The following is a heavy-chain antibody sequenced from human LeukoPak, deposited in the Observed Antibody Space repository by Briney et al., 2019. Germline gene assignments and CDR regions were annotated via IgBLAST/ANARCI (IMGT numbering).Heavy chain of an antibody. Sequence: ASVKVSCKAPGYTFTGYYMHWVRQAPGQGLEWMGWINPNSGGTNYAQKFQGRVTMTRDTSISTAYMELSRLRSDDTAVYYCARILSGPWRWFDPWGQGTLVTVSS. D-gene: IGHD3-3*01. V-gene: IGHV1-2*02. CDR2: INPNSGGT. J-gene: IGHJ5*02. CDR1: GYTFTGYY. CDR3: ARILSGPWRWFDP.